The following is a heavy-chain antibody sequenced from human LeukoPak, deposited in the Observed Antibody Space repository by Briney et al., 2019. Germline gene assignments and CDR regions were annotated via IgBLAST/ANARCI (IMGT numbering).Heavy chain of an antibody. CDR2: IRYDGSNK. CDR1: GFTFSSYG. J-gene: IGHJ4*02. Sequence: GGSLRLSCAASGFTFSSYGMHWVRQAPGKGLEWVAFIRYDGSNKYDADSVKGRFTISRDNSKNTLYLQTNSLRAEDTAVYYCAYYYGSGSYYSLFDYWGQGTLVTVSS. CDR3: AYYYGSGSYYSLFDY. D-gene: IGHD3-10*01. V-gene: IGHV3-30*02.